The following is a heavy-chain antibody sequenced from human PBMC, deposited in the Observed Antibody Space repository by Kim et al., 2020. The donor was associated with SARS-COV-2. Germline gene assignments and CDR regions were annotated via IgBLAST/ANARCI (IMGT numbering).Heavy chain of an antibody. J-gene: IGHJ3*02. CDR1: GGSISSSSYY. V-gene: IGHV4-39*01. Sequence: SETLSLTCTVSGGSISSSSYYWGWIRQPPGKGLEWIGSIYYSGSTYYNPSLKSRVTISVDTSKNQFSLKLSSVTAADTAVYYCATSPNQYYYAFDIWGQGTMVTVSS. D-gene: IGHD3-10*01. CDR3: ATSPNQYYYAFDI. CDR2: IYYSGST.